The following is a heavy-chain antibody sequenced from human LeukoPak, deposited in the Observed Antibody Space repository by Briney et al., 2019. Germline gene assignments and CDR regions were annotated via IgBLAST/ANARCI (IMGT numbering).Heavy chain of an antibody. CDR3: ARHISHSGSYPDDAFDI. D-gene: IGHD1-26*01. CDR1: GYSFTSYW. J-gene: IGHJ3*02. CDR2: IYPGDSDT. Sequence: GESLKISCKGSGYSFTSYWIGWERQMPGKGLEWMGIIYPGDSDTRYSPSFQGQVTISADKSISTAYLQWSSLKASDTAMYYCARHISHSGSYPDDAFDIWGQGTMVTVSS. V-gene: IGHV5-51*01.